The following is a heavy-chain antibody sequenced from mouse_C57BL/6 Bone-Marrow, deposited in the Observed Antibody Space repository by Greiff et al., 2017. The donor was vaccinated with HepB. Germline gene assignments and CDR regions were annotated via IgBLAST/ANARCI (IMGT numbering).Heavy chain of an antibody. D-gene: IGHD2-1*01. Sequence: VQLQQPGAELVRPGTSVKLSCKASGYTFTSYWMHWVKQRPGQGLEWIGVIDPSDSYTNYNQKFKGKATLTVDTSSSTAYMQLSSLTSEDSAVYYCARSGNYPSWFDYWGQGTLVTVSA. CDR3: ARSGNYPSWFDY. CDR1: GYTFTSYW. J-gene: IGHJ3*01. V-gene: IGHV1-59*01. CDR2: IDPSDSYT.